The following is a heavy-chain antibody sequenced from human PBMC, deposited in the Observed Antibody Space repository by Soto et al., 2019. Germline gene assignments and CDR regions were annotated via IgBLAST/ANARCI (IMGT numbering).Heavy chain of an antibody. J-gene: IGHJ3*02. CDR3: ARDPRTVTMIPAFDI. CDR2: IIPIFGTA. CDR1: GGTFSSYA. Sequence: ASVKVSCKASGGTFSSYAISWVRQAPGQGLEWMGGIIPIFGTANYAQKFQGRVTITADESTSTAYMELSSLRSEDTAVYYCARDPRTVTMIPAFDIWGQGTMMPV. D-gene: IGHD3-22*01. V-gene: IGHV1-69*13.